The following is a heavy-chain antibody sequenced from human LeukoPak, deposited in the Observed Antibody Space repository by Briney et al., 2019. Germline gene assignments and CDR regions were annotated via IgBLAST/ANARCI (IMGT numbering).Heavy chain of an antibody. CDR1: GFTFSSYW. V-gene: IGHV3-7*01. D-gene: IGHD3-3*01. CDR2: IKQDGSEK. Sequence: GGSLRLSCAASGFTFSSYWMSWVRQAPGKGLEWVANIKQDGSEKYYVDSVKGRFTISRDNAKNSLYLQMNSLRAEDTAVYYCARDVYYDFWSGLDYWGQGTMVTVSS. J-gene: IGHJ4*02. CDR3: ARDVYYDFWSGLDY.